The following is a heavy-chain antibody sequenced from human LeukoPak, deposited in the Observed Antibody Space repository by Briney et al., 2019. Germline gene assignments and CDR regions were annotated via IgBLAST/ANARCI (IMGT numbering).Heavy chain of an antibody. J-gene: IGHJ4*02. V-gene: IGHV1-46*01. D-gene: IGHD6-6*01. Sequence: ASVNVSFKASGYTFTINYIHWVRQAPGQGLEWMGMIYPRDGSTSYAQKFQGRVTMTRDTSTSTVYMELSSLRSDDTAVYYCARTAARRFDYWGQGTLVTVSS. CDR2: IYPRDGST. CDR1: GYTFTINY. CDR3: ARTAARRFDY.